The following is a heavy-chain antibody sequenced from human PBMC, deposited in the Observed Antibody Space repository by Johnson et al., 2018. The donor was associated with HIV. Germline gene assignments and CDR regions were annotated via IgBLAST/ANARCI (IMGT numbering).Heavy chain of an antibody. CDR3: ARDGRGLDAFDI. J-gene: IGHJ3*02. D-gene: IGHD3/OR15-3a*01. CDR1: GFTFSSYA. CDR2: ISSNGGST. V-gene: IGHV3-64*01. Sequence: VQLVESGGGLVQPGGSLRLSCAASGFTFSSYAMHWVRQAPGKGLEYVSGISSNGGSTYYANSVKGRFTISRDTAKNSLYLQMNSLRDVDTAVYYCARDGRGLDAFDIWGQGTMVTVSS.